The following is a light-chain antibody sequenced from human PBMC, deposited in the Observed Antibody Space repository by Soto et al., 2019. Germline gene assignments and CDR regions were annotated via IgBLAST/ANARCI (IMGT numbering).Light chain of an antibody. CDR2: DAS. V-gene: IGKV1-5*01. CDR1: QSITIW. Sequence: DMQMTQSPSTLSASLGDRGTITFRSSQSITIWLAWYRQKPGKGPNLLIYDASGLESGVPSRFSGSGSGTEFTLTISSLQPDDFATYDCQQYKSYWTWTFGQGTKVDIK. J-gene: IGKJ1*01. CDR3: QQYKSYWTWT.